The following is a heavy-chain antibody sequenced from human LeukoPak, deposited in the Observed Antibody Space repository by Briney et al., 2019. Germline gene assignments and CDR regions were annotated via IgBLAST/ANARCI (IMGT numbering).Heavy chain of an antibody. CDR1: GFTFSSYG. D-gene: IGHD1-1*01. CDR2: IWYDGSNK. CDR3: ATETATAGWYYYGMDV. Sequence: GGSLRLSCAASGFTFSSYGMHWVRQAPGKGLEWVAVIWYDGSNKYYADSVKGRFTISRDNSKNTLYLQMNSLRGEDTAVYYCATETATAGWYYYGMDVWGQGTTVTVSS. J-gene: IGHJ6*02. V-gene: IGHV3-33*01.